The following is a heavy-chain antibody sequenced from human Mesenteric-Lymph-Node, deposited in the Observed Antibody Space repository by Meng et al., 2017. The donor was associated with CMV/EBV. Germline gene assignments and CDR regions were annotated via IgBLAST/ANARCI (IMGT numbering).Heavy chain of an antibody. J-gene: IGHJ4*02. CDR3: ARGPPIAARYDY. V-gene: IGHV3-7*03. CDR2: IKHDGSDK. CDR1: GFTFSTYW. D-gene: IGHD6-6*01. Sequence: GESLKISCAASGFTFSTYWMSWVRQAPGKRLEWVANIKHDGSDKYYVDSVKGRFTISRDNAKNSLYLQMNSLRAEDTAVYYCARGPPIAARYDYWGQGTLVTVSS.